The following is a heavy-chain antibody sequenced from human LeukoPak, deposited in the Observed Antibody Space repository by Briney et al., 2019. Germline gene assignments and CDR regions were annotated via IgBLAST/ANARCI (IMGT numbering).Heavy chain of an antibody. CDR3: ARSSSGWYDY. CDR2: ISYDGSNK. V-gene: IGHV3-30-3*01. D-gene: IGHD6-19*01. Sequence: GGSLRLSCAASGFTVSSNSMSWVRQAPGKGLEWVAVISYDGSNKYYADSVKGRFTISRDNSKNTLYLQMNSLRAEDTAVYYCARSSSGWYDYWGQGTLVTVSS. J-gene: IGHJ4*02. CDR1: GFTVSSNS.